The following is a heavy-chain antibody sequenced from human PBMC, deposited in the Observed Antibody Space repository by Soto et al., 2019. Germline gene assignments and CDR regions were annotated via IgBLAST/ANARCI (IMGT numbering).Heavy chain of an antibody. CDR3: VKPTRYYSDSTNYYSV. J-gene: IGHJ4*02. CDR1: GFPFNIYG. Sequence: PGGSLRLSCSASGFPFNIYGVHWVRQAPGKGLQYVSAISSSGGNTYYADSVRGRFSISRDNSKNTLYLQMSSLRPEDTAVYYCVKPTRYYSDSTNYYSVWGRGTLVTVSS. D-gene: IGHD3-22*01. CDR2: ISSSGGNT. V-gene: IGHV3-64D*06.